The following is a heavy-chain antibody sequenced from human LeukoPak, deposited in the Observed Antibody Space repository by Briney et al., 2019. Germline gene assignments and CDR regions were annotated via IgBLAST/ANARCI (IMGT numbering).Heavy chain of an antibody. CDR2: INHSGRT. V-gene: IGHV4-34*01. CDR3: ARKWELHAFDV. J-gene: IGHJ3*01. Sequence: SETLSLTCAVYGGSFSGYYWSWIRQPPGKGLEWIGEINHSGRTNSTPTLKSRVTISVDTSKNQFSLKLSSVTAADTAVYYCARKWELHAFDVWGQGTMVTVSS. D-gene: IGHD1-26*01. CDR1: GGSFSGYY.